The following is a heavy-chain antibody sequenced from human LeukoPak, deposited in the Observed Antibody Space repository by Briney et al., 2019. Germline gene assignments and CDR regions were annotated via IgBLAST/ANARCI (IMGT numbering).Heavy chain of an antibody. CDR1: GFALSSHW. V-gene: IGHV3-7*03. CDR3: ARNNGMDV. Sequence: GGSLRLSCAASGFALSSHWLTWVRQVPGRGPEWVANVNRDGSETYYLDSVKGRFTISKDNAKNSLYLQMNSLRAEDTALYHCARNNGMDVWGQGTTVIVSS. CDR2: VNRDGSET. J-gene: IGHJ6*02.